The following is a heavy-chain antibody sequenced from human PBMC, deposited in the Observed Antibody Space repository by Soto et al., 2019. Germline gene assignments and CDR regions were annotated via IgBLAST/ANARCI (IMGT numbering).Heavy chain of an antibody. D-gene: IGHD3-3*01. V-gene: IGHV3-21*01. CDR2: VSSSSTYI. CDR1: GFTFSSYS. CDR3: ARERGYCDFWSGYSPFDY. Sequence: EVQLVESGGGLVKPGGSLRLSCAASGFTFSSYSMNWVRQAPGKGLEWVSSVSSSSTYIYYGDLVKGRFTISRDNAKNSLYLQMNSLRAGDTAVYYGARERGYCDFWSGYSPFDYGGQGTLVTVSS. J-gene: IGHJ4*02.